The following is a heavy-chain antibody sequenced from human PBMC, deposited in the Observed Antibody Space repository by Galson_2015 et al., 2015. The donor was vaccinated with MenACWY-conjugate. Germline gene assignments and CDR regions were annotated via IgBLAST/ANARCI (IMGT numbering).Heavy chain of an antibody. Sequence: SLRLSCAASGFSVSSEYMSWVRQAPGTGLEWVSIIYRDGKTFYADSVQGRFIISRDNSKNTLYLQMNSLTAADTAVYYCAREFDTWGQGTLVTVSS. J-gene: IGHJ5*02. V-gene: IGHV3-53*01. CDR3: AREFDT. CDR2: IYRDGKT. CDR1: GFSVSSEY.